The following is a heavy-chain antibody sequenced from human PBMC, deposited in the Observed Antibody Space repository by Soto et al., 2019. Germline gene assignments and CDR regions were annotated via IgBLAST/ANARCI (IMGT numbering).Heavy chain of an antibody. Sequence: QVQLQQWGAGLLKPSETLSLTCAVYGGSFSGYYWSWIRQPPGKGLEWIGEINHSGSTNYNPSLKSRVTISVDTSKNQFSLKLSSVTAADTAVYYCARVRRYCSGGSCYKPYYYFDYWGQGTLVTVSS. D-gene: IGHD2-15*01. CDR2: INHSGST. CDR3: ARVRRYCSGGSCYKPYYYFDY. V-gene: IGHV4-34*01. CDR1: GGSFSGYY. J-gene: IGHJ4*02.